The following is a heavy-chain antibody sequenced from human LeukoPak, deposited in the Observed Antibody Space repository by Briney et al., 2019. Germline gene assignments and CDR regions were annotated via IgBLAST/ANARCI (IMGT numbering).Heavy chain of an antibody. CDR2: IYYSGST. Sequence: PSETLSLTCTVSGGSISSSSYYWGWIRQPPGKGLEWIGSIYYSGSTYYNPSLKSRVTISVDTSKNQFSLKLSSVTAADTAVYYCARGLLGSSGWYQTYYFDYWGQGTLVTVSS. CDR3: ARGLLGSSGWYQTYYFDY. V-gene: IGHV4-39*07. CDR1: GGSISSSSYY. J-gene: IGHJ4*02. D-gene: IGHD6-19*01.